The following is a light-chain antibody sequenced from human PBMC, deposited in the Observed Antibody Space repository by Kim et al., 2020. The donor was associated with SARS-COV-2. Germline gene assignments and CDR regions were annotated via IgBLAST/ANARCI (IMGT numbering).Light chain of an antibody. V-gene: IGKV3-20*01. Sequence: EIVLTQSPDTLSLSPGERATLYCWASQSVSGSYLAWYQQKPGQAPRLLIYGASSRATGIPDRFSGGGSGTDFTLTISRLEPEDFAVYYCQQYGSSPETFGQGTKVDIK. CDR1: QSVSGSY. CDR3: QQYGSSPET. J-gene: IGKJ1*01. CDR2: GAS.